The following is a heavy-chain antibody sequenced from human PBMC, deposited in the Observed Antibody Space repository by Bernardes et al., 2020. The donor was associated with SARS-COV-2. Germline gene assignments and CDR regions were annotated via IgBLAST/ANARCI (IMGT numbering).Heavy chain of an antibody. J-gene: IGHJ4*02. D-gene: IGHD2-2*01. V-gene: IGHV3-66*01. Sequence: GGSLRLSCAASGFTISSNYMSWVRQAPGKGLEWVSIIYSLGSTYYADSVKGRFTISRDNSKNTLYLQMNSLRAEDTAVYYCARDVRYCTTTSCYEEFPYFDYWGQGTLVTVSS. CDR2: IYSLGST. CDR1: GFTISSNY. CDR3: ARDVRYCTTTSCYEEFPYFDY.